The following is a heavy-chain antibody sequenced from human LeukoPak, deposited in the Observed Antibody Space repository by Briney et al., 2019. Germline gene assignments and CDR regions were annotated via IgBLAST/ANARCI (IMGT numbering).Heavy chain of an antibody. CDR1: VGSFSGYN. D-gene: IGHD3-10*01. V-gene: IGHV4-34*01. J-gene: IGHJ6*02. Sequence: SETLSLTCALYVGSFSGYNWSWIRQPPGKGLEWIGEINHSGSTNYNPSLKSRVTISVDTSKNQFSLKLSSVTAADTAVYYCARGANGSGSYSTGNYGMDVWGQGTTVTVSS. CDR3: ARGANGSGSYSTGNYGMDV. CDR2: INHSGST.